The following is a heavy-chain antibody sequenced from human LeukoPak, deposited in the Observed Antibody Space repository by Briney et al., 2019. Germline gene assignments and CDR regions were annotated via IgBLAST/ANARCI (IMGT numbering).Heavy chain of an antibody. D-gene: IGHD3-10*01. CDR2: IRYDGSSK. CDR3: AKDHGTYYYGSGSYYLAYYYMDV. Sequence: GGSLRLSCAASGFTFSSYGMHWVRQAPGQGLEWVAFIRYDGSSKYYADSVKGRFTISRDNSKSTLYLQMNSLRAEDTAVYYCAKDHGTYYYGSGSYYLAYYYMDVWGKGTTVTVSS. CDR1: GFTFSSYG. J-gene: IGHJ6*03. V-gene: IGHV3-30*02.